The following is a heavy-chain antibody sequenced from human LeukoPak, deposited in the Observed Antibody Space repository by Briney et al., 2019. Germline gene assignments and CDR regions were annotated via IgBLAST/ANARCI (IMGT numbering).Heavy chain of an antibody. CDR1: GGSFSGYY. Sequence: PSETLSLTCAVYGGSFSGYYWSWIRQPPGKGLEWIGEINHSGSTNYNPSLKSRVTISVDTSKNQFSLKLSSVTAADTAVYYCARVRYDILTHYYYYYMDVWGKGTTVTISS. D-gene: IGHD3-9*01. J-gene: IGHJ6*03. V-gene: IGHV4-34*01. CDR2: INHSGST. CDR3: ARVRYDILTHYYYYYMDV.